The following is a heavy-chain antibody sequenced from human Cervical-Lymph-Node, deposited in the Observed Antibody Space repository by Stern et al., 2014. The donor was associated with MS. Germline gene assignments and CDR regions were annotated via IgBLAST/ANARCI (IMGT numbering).Heavy chain of an antibody. CDR2: IRDDGSDK. Sequence: VQLVESGGGLVQPGESLTLSCVASGFTFSLYWMSWVRQAPGKGLEWVANIRDDGSDKYYVDSCKGRFTIARDNAKNSLYLQMNSLRGEDTAVYFCGRFTRGSPSDYWGQGTQVTVSP. J-gene: IGHJ4*02. D-gene: IGHD3-10*01. V-gene: IGHV3-7*01. CDR1: GFTFSLYW. CDR3: GRFTRGSPSDY.